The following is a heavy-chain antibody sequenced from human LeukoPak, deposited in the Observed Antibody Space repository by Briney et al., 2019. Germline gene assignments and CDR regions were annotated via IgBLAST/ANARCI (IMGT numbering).Heavy chain of an antibody. CDR3: AREDGEYSSPGPFDY. D-gene: IGHD6-6*01. V-gene: IGHV3-48*03. CDR1: GVTFSSSV. Sequence: RGSPRHSCAAPGVTFSSSVMNWVRQAPGKGVERVSYISSSGSNINYADSVKGRFTIARATAKNSMYLQMNSLRAEDTAVYYCAREDGEYSSPGPFDYWGQGTLVTVSS. J-gene: IGHJ4*02. CDR2: ISSSGSNI.